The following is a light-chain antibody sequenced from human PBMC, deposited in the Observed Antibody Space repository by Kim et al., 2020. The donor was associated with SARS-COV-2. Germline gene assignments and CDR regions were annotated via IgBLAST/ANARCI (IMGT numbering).Light chain of an antibody. V-gene: IGLV1-44*01. CDR1: SSNIGSNN. CDR3: AVWDDSLKQGV. CDR2: SNN. J-gene: IGLJ3*02. Sequence: QPVLTQPPSASGTPGQWVTISCSGSSSNIGSNNVVWYQQLPGAAPNLLIYSNNQRPSGIPDRFSGSRSGTSAPLAISGLQSGDEADYYCAVWDDSLKQGVFGGGTQLTVL.